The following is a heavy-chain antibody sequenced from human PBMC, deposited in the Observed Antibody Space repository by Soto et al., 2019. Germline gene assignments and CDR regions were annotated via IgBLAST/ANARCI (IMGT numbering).Heavy chain of an antibody. D-gene: IGHD1-1*01. V-gene: IGHV3-7*01. Sequence: EVQLVESGGGLVQPGGSLRLSCAASGFRFTNSWMSWVRQAPGKGLEWVAHINQEGSQKYYGDSVKGRFTISRDNAKSAVYLQYYSLRADATAVYNGASCAVSDDEVEVQDWGQGVTVSVSS. J-gene: IGHJ6*02. CDR3: ASCAVSDDEVEVQD. CDR1: GFRFTNSW. CDR2: INQEGSQK.